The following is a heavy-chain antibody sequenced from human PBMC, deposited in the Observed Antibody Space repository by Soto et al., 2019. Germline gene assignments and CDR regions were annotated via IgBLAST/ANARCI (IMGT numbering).Heavy chain of an antibody. V-gene: IGHV4-39*01. J-gene: IGHJ6*02. D-gene: IGHD2-8*01. CDR2: IYYSGST. Sequence: PSETLSLTCTVSGGSISSRSYYWGWIRQPPGKGLEWIGSIYYSGSTYYNPSLKSRVTISVDTSKNQFSLKLSSVTAADTAVYYCASRRGYCTNGVCYRGDYYYYYGMDVWGQGTTVTVSS. CDR3: ASRRGYCTNGVCYRGDYYYYYGMDV. CDR1: GGSISSRSYY.